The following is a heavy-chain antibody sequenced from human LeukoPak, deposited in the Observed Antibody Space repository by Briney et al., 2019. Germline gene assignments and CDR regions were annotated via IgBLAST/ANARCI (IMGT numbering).Heavy chain of an antibody. V-gene: IGHV1-2*02. CDR1: GYTFTGYY. D-gene: IGHD4-17*01. CDR2: INPNSGGT. Sequence: ASVKVSCKASGYTFTGYYMHWVRQAPGQGLEWMGWINPNSGGTNYAQKFQGGVTMTRDTSISTAYMELSRLRSDDTAVYYCASGMTTVTTKGGFDYWGQGTLVTVSS. CDR3: ASGMTTVTTKGGFDY. J-gene: IGHJ4*02.